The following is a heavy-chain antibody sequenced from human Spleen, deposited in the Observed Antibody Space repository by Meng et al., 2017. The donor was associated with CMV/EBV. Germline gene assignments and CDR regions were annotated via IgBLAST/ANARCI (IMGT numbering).Heavy chain of an antibody. D-gene: IGHD3-22*01. CDR1: GGTCSSYA. CDR3: ATPDSSGYYYRFDY. J-gene: IGHJ4*02. CDR2: NIPSLGIA. V-gene: IGHV1-69*10. Sequence: SGGTCSSYASSWVGQAHGQGVEWMGGNIPSLGIANYAQKFQGRVTITADKSTSTAYMELSSLRSEDTAVYYCATPDSSGYYYRFDYWGQGTLVTVSS.